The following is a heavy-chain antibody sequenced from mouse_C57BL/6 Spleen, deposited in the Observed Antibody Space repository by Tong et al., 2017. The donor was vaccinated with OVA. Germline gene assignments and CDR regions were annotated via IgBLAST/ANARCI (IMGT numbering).Heavy chain of an antibody. V-gene: IGHV2-2*01. CDR3: ARPYYYGSSQPFAY. Sequence: VQLKQSGPGLVQPSQSLSITCTVSGFSLTSYGVHWVRQSPGKGLEWLGVIWSGGSTDYNAAFISRLSISKDNSKSKVFFKMNSLQADDTAIYYCARPYYYGSSQPFAYWGQGTLVTVSA. CDR1: GFSLTSYG. D-gene: IGHD1-1*01. J-gene: IGHJ3*01. CDR2: IWSGGST.